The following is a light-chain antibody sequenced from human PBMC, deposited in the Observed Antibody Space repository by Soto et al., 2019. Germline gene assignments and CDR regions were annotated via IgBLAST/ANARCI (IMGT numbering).Light chain of an antibody. CDR2: DVS. Sequence: QSALTQPASVSGSPGQSITISCVGTSSDIGDYNYVSWYQQHPGKVPKVIIYDVSNRPSGVSYRFSATKSGNTASLTISGLQAEDEANYYRCSYTGSSTPYVFGTGTKVPVL. CDR1: SSDIGDYNY. J-gene: IGLJ1*01. V-gene: IGLV2-14*01. CDR3: CSYTGSSTPYV.